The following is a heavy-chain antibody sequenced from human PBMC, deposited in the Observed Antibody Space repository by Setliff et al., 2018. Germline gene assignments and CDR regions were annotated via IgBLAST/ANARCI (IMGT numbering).Heavy chain of an antibody. D-gene: IGHD6-19*01. V-gene: IGHV4-61*02. CDR1: GGSISSGSYY. CDR2: IYTSGRS. Sequence: SETLSLTCTVSGGSISSGSYYWSWIRQPAGKGLEWIGRIYTSGRSDHNPSFRSRVTMSVDRSKNQFSLNLRAMTAADTAVYYCARGGGGSGWTPDSWGQGTLVTVSS. CDR3: ARGGGGSGWTPDS. J-gene: IGHJ4*02.